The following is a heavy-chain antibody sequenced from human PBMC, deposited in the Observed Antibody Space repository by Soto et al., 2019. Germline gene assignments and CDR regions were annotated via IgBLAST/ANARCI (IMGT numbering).Heavy chain of an antibody. Sequence: HPGGSLRLSCAASGFTFSSYGMHLVRQAPGKGLEWVAVIWYDGSNKYYADSVKGQFTISRDNSKNTLYLQMNSLRAEDTAVYYSASLYSSSWRRTYYYYGMDVWGQGTTVTVSS. V-gene: IGHV3-33*01. D-gene: IGHD6-13*01. CDR3: ASLYSSSWRRTYYYYGMDV. CDR2: IWYDGSNK. J-gene: IGHJ6*02. CDR1: GFTFSSYG.